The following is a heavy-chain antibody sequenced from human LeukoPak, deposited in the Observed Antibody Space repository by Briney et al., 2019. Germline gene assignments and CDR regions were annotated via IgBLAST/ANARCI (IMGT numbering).Heavy chain of an antibody. Sequence: GRSLRLSCAASGFTFSSYAMSWVRQAPGKGLEWVSAISGSGGSTYYADSVKGRFTISRDNSKNTLYLQMNSLRAEDTAVYYCAKGNTMIVVTFDYWGQGTLVTVSS. CDR3: AKGNTMIVVTFDY. CDR2: ISGSGGST. CDR1: GFTFSSYA. D-gene: IGHD3-22*01. V-gene: IGHV3-23*01. J-gene: IGHJ4*02.